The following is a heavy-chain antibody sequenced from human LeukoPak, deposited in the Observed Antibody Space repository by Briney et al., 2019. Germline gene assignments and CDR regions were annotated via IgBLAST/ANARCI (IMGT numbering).Heavy chain of an antibody. CDR1: GGSISSSSYY. CDR2: IYTRGST. J-gene: IGHJ5*01. D-gene: IGHD3-10*01. V-gene: IGHV4-61*02. CDR3: ATDGMVRGPDAWFDS. Sequence: SETLSLTCTVSGGSISSSSYYWSWIRQPAGKGLEWIGRIYTRGSTNYNPSLKSRVTISVDTSKNQFSLNLTSVTAADTAAYYCATDGMVRGPDAWFDSWGQGTLVTVSS.